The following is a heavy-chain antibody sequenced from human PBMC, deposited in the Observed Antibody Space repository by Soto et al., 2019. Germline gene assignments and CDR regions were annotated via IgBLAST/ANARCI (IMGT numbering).Heavy chain of an antibody. V-gene: IGHV3-23*01. D-gene: IGHD6-13*01. CDR2: ISGSGGST. CDR1: GFTFSSYA. J-gene: IGHJ4*02. Sequence: GGSLRLSCAASGFTFSSYAMSWVRQAPGKGLEWVSAISGSGGSTYYADSVKGRFTISRDNSKNTLYLQMNSLRAEDTAVYYCAKAVARSEAAAALVLDYWGQGTLVTVSS. CDR3: AKAVARSEAAAALVLDY.